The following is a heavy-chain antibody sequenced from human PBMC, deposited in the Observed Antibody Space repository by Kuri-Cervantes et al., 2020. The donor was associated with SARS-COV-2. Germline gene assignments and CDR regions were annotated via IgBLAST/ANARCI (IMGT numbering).Heavy chain of an antibody. V-gene: IGHV1-8*01. Sequence: ASVKVSCKASGYTFTSYDINWVRQATGQGLEWMGWMNPNSGNTGYAQKFQGRVTMTRNTSISTAYMELSSLRSEDTAVYYCASSRSITIFGVVINYYYGMDVRGQGTTVTVSS. CDR3: ASSRSITIFGVVINYYYGMDV. J-gene: IGHJ6*02. CDR1: GYTFTSYD. CDR2: MNPNSGNT. D-gene: IGHD3-3*01.